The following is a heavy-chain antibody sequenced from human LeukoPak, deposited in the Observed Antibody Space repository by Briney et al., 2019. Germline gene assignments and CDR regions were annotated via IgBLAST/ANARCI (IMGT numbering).Heavy chain of an antibody. CDR3: ARVADYYYYYMDV. CDR2: IIPIFGTA. V-gene: IGHV1-69*05. CDR1: GGTFSSYA. Sequence: ASVKVSCKASGGTFSSYAISWVRQAPGQGLEWMGGIIPIFGTANYAQKFQGRVTITTDESTSTAYMELSSLRSEDTAAYYCARVADYYYYYMDVWGKGTTVTVSS. J-gene: IGHJ6*03.